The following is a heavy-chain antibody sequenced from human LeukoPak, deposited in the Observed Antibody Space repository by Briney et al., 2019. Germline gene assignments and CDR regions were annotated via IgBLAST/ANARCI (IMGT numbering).Heavy chain of an antibody. CDR3: ARGLEWLLPFDY. D-gene: IGHD3-3*01. V-gene: IGHV4-39*07. J-gene: IGHJ4*02. CDR2: IYYSGST. Sequence: SETLSLTCTVSGGSISSSSYYWGWIRQPPGKGLEWIGSIYYSGSTYYNPSLKSRVTISVDTSKNQFSLKLSSVTAADTAVYYCARGLEWLLPFDYWGQGTLVTVSS. CDR1: GGSISSSSYY.